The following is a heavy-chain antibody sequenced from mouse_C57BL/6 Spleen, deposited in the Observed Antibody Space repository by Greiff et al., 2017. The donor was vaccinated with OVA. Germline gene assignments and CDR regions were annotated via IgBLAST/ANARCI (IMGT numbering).Heavy chain of an antibody. J-gene: IGHJ1*03. CDR1: GYSITSDY. CDR3: ARYYDYDGYWYFDV. CDR2: ISHSGST. Sequence: EVQLQQSGPGLAKPSQSLSLSCSVTGYSITSDYWNWIRKFPGNKLEYMGYISHSGSTSYNPSLKSRISITRDTSKNQYYLQLNSVTTEDTATYYSARYYDYDGYWYFDVWGTGTTVTVSS. D-gene: IGHD2-4*01. V-gene: IGHV3-8*01.